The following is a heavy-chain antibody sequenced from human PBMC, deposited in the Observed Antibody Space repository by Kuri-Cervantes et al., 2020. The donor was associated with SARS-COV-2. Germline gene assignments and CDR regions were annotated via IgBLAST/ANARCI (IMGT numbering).Heavy chain of an antibody. V-gene: IGHV4-38-2*02. CDR1: GYSISSGYS. CDR2: MYHSGST. D-gene: IGHD1-1*01. Sequence: GSLRLSCTVSGYSISSGYSWGWISQPPGKGLKWIGSMYHSGSTYCNPSLKSRVTISVDTSKNQFSLKLSSVTAADTAVYYCARQGLETPYNWFDPWGQGTLVTVSS. CDR3: ARQGLETPYNWFDP. J-gene: IGHJ5*02.